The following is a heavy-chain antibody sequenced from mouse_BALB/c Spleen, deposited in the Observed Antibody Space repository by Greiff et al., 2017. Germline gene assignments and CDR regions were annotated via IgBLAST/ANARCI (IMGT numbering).Heavy chain of an antibody. J-gene: IGHJ3*01. CDR3: AKNYYGSSMGFAY. CDR2: IWRGGST. Sequence: QVQLQQSGPSLVQPSQSLSITCTVSGFSLTSYGVHWVRQSPGKGLEWLGVIWRGGSTDYNAAFMSRLSITKDNSKSQVFFKMNSLQADDTAIYYCAKNYYGSSMGFAYWGQGTLVTVSA. D-gene: IGHD1-1*01. CDR1: GFSLTSYG. V-gene: IGHV2-5-1*01.